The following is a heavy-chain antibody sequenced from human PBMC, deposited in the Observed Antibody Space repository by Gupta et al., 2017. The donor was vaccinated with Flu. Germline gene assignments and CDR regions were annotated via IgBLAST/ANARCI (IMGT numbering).Heavy chain of an antibody. J-gene: IGHJ3*02. D-gene: IGHD7-27*01. V-gene: IGHV3-72*01. CDR3: TRRVWAAFDI. CDR2: STSKDNGYIT. Sequence: DVQLVESGGALVQPGWSLRLSCAASGFTLSGHYMDWVRQAPGKGLEWVGRSTSKDNGYITAYAAAVKGRFTISRDESNNSLYLQMNSLTTEDTALYYWTRRVWAAFDIGGQGSMVTVSS. CDR1: GFTLSGHY.